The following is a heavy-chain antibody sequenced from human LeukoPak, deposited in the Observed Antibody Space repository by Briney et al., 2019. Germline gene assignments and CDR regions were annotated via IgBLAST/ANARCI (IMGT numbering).Heavy chain of an antibody. J-gene: IGHJ4*02. CDR2: IIPNFGTA. CDR3: ARGGSYSSSWYGVD. V-gene: IGHV1-69*13. CDR1: GGTFSSYA. D-gene: IGHD6-13*01. Sequence: GASVKVSCKASGGTFSSYAISWVRQAPGQGLEWMGGIIPNFGTANYAQKFQGRVTITADESTSTAYMELSSLRSEDTAVYYCARGGSYSSSWYGVDWGQGTLVTVSS.